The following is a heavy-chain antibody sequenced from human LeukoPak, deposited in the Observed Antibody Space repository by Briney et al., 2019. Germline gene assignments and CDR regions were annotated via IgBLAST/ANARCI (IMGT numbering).Heavy chain of an antibody. Sequence: PGGSLRLSCAASGFTFSSYAMSWVRQASGKGLEWVSAISGSGGSTYYADSVKGRFTISRDNSKNTLYLQMNSLRAEDTAVYYCAKDAVVEMATITHFDLWGRGTLVTVSS. CDR3: AKDAVVEMATITHFDL. CDR1: GFTFSSYA. J-gene: IGHJ2*01. CDR2: ISGSGGST. D-gene: IGHD5-24*01. V-gene: IGHV3-23*01.